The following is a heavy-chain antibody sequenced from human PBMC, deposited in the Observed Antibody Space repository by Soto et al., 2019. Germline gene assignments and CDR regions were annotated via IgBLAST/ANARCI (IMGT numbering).Heavy chain of an antibody. Sequence: PGGSLRLSCAASGFTFSSYAMTWVRQAPGKGLEWVSVIYSGGRTYYADSVKGRFTISRDNSKNTLYLQMNSLRAEDTAVYYCARGVGGYEHLWYFDYWGQGTLVTVSS. D-gene: IGHD5-12*01. CDR3: ARGVGGYEHLWYFDY. CDR2: IYSGGRT. J-gene: IGHJ4*02. CDR1: GFTFSSYA. V-gene: IGHV3-53*01.